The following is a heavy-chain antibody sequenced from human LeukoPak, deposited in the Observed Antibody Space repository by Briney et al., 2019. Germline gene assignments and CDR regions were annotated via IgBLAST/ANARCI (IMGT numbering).Heavy chain of an antibody. J-gene: IGHJ5*02. CDR1: GYTFTSYY. V-gene: IGHV1-46*01. Sequence: ASVKVSCKASGYTFTSYYMHWVRQAPGQGLEWMGIINPSGGSTSYAQKFQGRVTMTRDMSTSTVYMELSSLRPEDTAVYYCARGRALGSPRGWFDPWGQGTLVTVSS. CDR3: ARGRALGSPRGWFDP. CDR2: INPSGGST.